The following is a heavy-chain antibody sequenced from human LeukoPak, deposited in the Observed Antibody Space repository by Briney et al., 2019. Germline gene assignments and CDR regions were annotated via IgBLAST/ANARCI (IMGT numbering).Heavy chain of an antibody. CDR2: IYHSGST. J-gene: IGHJ5*02. V-gene: IGHV4-4*02. CDR3: ARSHYDYVWGSYRSVS. CDR1: GGSISSSNW. Sequence: SETLSLTCAVSGGSISSSNWWSWVRQPPGKGLEWIGEIYHSGSTNYNPSLKSRVTISVDKSKNQFSLKLSSVTAADTAVYYCARSHYDYVWGSYRSVSWGQGTLVTVSS. D-gene: IGHD3-16*02.